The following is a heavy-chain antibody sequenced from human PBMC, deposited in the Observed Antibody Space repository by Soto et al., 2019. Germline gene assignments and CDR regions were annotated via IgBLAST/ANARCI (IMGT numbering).Heavy chain of an antibody. CDR2: ISSSGSTI. CDR3: ARYHGHSDFDY. J-gene: IGHJ4*02. Sequence: QGQLVESGGGLVKTGGSLRLSCAASGFTFSAYYMSWIRQAPGKGLEWVSYISSSGSTIYYTDSVKGRFTISRDNAKNSLYRQMNSLRAEDTAVYYCARYHGHSDFDYWGQGTLVTVSS. CDR1: GFTFSAYY. V-gene: IGHV3-11*01.